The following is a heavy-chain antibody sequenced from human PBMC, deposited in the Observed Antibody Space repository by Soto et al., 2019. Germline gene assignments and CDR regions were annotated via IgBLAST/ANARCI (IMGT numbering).Heavy chain of an antibody. Sequence: PGGSLRLSCAASGFTFSSYGMHWVRQAPGKGLEWVAVIWYDGSNKYYADSVKGRFTISRDNSKNTLYLQMNSLRAEDTAVYYCARGLKIAAPTSHYGMDVWGQGTTVNVSS. V-gene: IGHV3-33*01. D-gene: IGHD6-6*01. CDR2: IWYDGSNK. CDR3: ARGLKIAAPTSHYGMDV. J-gene: IGHJ6*02. CDR1: GFTFSSYG.